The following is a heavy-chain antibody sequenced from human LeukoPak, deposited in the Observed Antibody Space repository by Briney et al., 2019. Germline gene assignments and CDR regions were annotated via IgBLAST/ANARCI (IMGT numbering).Heavy chain of an antibody. CDR1: GGTFSSYT. CDR3: ARDSNVEMATILPDY. D-gene: IGHD5-24*01. Sequence: GASVKVSCKASGGTFSSYTISWVRQAPGQGLEWMGRIIPILGIANYAQKFQGRVTITADKSTSTAYMELSSLRSEDTAVYYCARDSNVEMATILPDYWGQGTLVTVPS. CDR2: IIPILGIA. J-gene: IGHJ4*02. V-gene: IGHV1-69*04.